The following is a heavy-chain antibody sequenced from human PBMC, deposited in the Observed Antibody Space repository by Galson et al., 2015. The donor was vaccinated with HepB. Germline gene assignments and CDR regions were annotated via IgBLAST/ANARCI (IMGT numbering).Heavy chain of an antibody. Sequence: SVKVSCKVSGYTLTELSMHWVRQAPGKGLEWMGGFDPEDGETIYAQKFQGRVTMTEDTSTGTAYMELSSLRSEDTAVYYCATGRITIFGVVLDAFDIWGQGTMVTVSS. CDR2: FDPEDGET. J-gene: IGHJ3*02. CDR3: ATGRITIFGVVLDAFDI. CDR1: GYTLTELS. D-gene: IGHD3-3*01. V-gene: IGHV1-24*01.